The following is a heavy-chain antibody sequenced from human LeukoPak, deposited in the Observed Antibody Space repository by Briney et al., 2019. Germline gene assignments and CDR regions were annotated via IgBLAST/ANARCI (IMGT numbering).Heavy chain of an antibody. D-gene: IGHD2-2*01. Sequence: PSQTLSLTCTVSGGSISSGGYYWSWIRQHPGKGLEWIGYIYYSGSTYYNPSLKSRLTISVDTSKNQFSLKLSSVTAADTALYYCARDGEYCSSTSCYFDPWGQEILVTVSS. CDR2: IYYSGST. CDR3: ARDGEYCSSTSCYFDP. CDR1: GGSISSGGYY. V-gene: IGHV4-31*03. J-gene: IGHJ5*02.